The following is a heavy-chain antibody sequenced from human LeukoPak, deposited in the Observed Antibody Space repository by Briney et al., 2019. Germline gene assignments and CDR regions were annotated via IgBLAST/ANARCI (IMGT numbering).Heavy chain of an antibody. CDR2: INPSGGST. CDR3: AREDYYGSGSTYYYYYMDV. Sequence: ASVKVSCKASGYTFTSYYMHWVRQAPGQGLEWMGIINPSGGSTSYAQKFQGRVTMTRDMSTSTVYMELSSLRAEDTAVYYCAREDYYGSGSTYYYYYMDVWGKGTTVTISS. D-gene: IGHD3-10*01. CDR1: GYTFTSYY. J-gene: IGHJ6*03. V-gene: IGHV1-46*01.